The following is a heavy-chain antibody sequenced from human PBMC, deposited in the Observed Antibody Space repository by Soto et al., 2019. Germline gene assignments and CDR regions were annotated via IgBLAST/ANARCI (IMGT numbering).Heavy chain of an antibody. D-gene: IGHD1-26*01. V-gene: IGHV1-18*04. CDR1: GYTFTSYG. J-gene: IGHJ4*02. CDR3: ARDLGGQIVDY. CDR2: ISGYNGNT. Sequence: QVQLVQSGAEVKKPGASVKVSCKASGYTFTSYGISRVRQAPGQGPEWMGWISGYNGNTKNAQKVQGRVTMTTDTSTSTAYMELRSLRSDDTAVYYCARDLGGQIVDYWGQGTLVTVSS.